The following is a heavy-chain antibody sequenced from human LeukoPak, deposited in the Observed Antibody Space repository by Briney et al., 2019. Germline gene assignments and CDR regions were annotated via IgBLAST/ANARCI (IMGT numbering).Heavy chain of an antibody. Sequence: GGSLRLSCAASGFTFSSYWVSWVRQAPGKGLEWVANIKQDGSEKYYVDSVKGRFTISRDNSKNTLYLQMNSLRAEDTAEYYCARAGPTRNGLMSPYYYYMDVWGKGTTVTVSS. J-gene: IGHJ6*03. CDR1: GFTFSSYW. CDR3: ARAGPTRNGLMSPYYYYMDV. D-gene: IGHD5-24*01. V-gene: IGHV3-7*01. CDR2: IKQDGSEK.